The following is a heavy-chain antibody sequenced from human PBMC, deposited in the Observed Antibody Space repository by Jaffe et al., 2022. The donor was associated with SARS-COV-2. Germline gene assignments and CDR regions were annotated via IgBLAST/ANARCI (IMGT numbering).Heavy chain of an antibody. CDR2: ISTYNGNT. J-gene: IGHJ6*02. D-gene: IGHD3-10*01. V-gene: IGHV1-18*01. Sequence: QVQLVQSGPEVKKPGASVKVSCKASGYTFTSYGISWVRQAPGQGLEWMGWISTYNGNTNYAQKLQGRVTMTTDTSTRTAYMELRSLRSDDTAIYYCARSYGSGSYNNHYYYGLDVWGQGTTVTVSS. CDR3: ARSYGSGSYNNHYYYGLDV. CDR1: GYTFTSYG.